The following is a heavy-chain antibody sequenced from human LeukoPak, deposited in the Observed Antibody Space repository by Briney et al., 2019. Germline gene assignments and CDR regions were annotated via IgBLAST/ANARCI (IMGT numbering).Heavy chain of an antibody. J-gene: IGHJ6*02. CDR3: ARDPSSSSFRLVGYYYGMDV. CDR1: GFTFSSYA. CDR2: ISYGGSNK. D-gene: IGHD6-6*01. V-gene: IGHV3-30-3*01. Sequence: PGGSLRLSCAASGFTFSSYAMHWVRQAPGKGLEWVAVISYGGSNKYYADSVKGRFTISRDNSKNTLYLQMNSLRAEDTAVYYCARDPSSSSFRLVGYYYGMDVWGQGTTVTVSS.